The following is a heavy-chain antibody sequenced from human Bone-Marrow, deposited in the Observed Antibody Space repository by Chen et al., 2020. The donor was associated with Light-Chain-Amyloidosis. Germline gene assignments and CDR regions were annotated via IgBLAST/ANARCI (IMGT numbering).Heavy chain of an antibody. Sequence: EENLVESGGGWVKRGGSLRSYCAASGLFFSGAWMSWVRQAPGKGLEWLGRIKSDADGGTTDYAAPVQGRFSISRDDSKKTLYLQMSSLKIEDTAMYYCTTDGRTDYWGQGTLVTVSS. J-gene: IGHJ4*02. CDR2: IKSDADGGTT. CDR1: GLFFSGAW. V-gene: IGHV3-15*01. CDR3: TTDGRTDY.